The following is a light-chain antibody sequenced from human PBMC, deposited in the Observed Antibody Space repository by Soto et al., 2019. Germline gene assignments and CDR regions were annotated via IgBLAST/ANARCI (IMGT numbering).Light chain of an antibody. CDR2: GNS. CDR3: QSYDSSRSWV. V-gene: IGLV1-40*01. Sequence: QSVLTQPPSVSGAPGQRVTISCTGSSSNIGAGYDVHWYQQLPGTAPKLLIYGNSNRPSGVPDRFSGSKSGTSASLAITGLQAEDEADYYCQSYDSSRSWVFGVGTQLTVL. CDR1: SSNIGAGYD. J-gene: IGLJ7*01.